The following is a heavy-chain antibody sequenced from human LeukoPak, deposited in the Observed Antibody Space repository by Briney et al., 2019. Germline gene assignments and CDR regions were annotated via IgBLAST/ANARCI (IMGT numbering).Heavy chain of an antibody. CDR1: GGSISSYY. Sequence: SETLSLTCTVSGGSISSYYWSWIRQPPGKGLEWIGYIYYSGNTNYNPSLKSRVTILVDTSKNQFSLKLSSVTAADTAVYYCARVHSSSTESGPGYYFDYWGQGTLVTVSS. CDR3: ARVHSSSTESGPGYYFDY. D-gene: IGHD6-13*01. CDR2: IYYSGNT. V-gene: IGHV4-59*01. J-gene: IGHJ4*02.